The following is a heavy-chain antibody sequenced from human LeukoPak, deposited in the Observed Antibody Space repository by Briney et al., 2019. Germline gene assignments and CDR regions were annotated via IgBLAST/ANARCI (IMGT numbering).Heavy chain of an antibody. Sequence: GGSLRLSCAPSGFTFSSYDMHWVRQATGKGLEWVSAICTAGDTYYPGSVKGRFTISRENAKNSLCLQMNSLRAGDTAVYYCARGTRLGVVDYGGQGTLVTVS. V-gene: IGHV3-13*01. CDR3: ARGTRLGVVDY. D-gene: IGHD3-16*01. CDR2: ICTAGDT. J-gene: IGHJ4*02. CDR1: GFTFSSYD.